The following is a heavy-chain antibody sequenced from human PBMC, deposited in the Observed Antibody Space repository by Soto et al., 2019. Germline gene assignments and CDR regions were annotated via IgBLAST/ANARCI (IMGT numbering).Heavy chain of an antibody. Sequence: QVQLQESGPGLVKPSETLSLTCTVSGGSISSYYWSWIRQPPGKGLEWIGYIDYSGRTKYNPSLRSRFTKSVDGAKNQVALKLGSVAAADTAVYYCARHERGPAAILGAFDIWGQGTMVTVSS. J-gene: IGHJ3*02. CDR2: IDYSGRT. D-gene: IGHD2-2*01. CDR1: GGSISSYY. CDR3: ARHERGPAAILGAFDI. V-gene: IGHV4-59*08.